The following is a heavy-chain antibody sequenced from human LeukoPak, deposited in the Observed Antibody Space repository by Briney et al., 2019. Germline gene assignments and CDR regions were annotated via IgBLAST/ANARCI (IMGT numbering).Heavy chain of an antibody. D-gene: IGHD3-10*01. CDR1: GYSFTSYW. Sequence: GESLKISCKGSGYSFTSYWIGWVRQMPGKGLEWMGIIYPGDSDTRYSPSLQGQVTISADKSISTAYLQWSSLKASDTAMYYCARGPDYYGSGSGSYYFDYWGQGTLVTVSS. V-gene: IGHV5-51*01. J-gene: IGHJ4*02. CDR2: IYPGDSDT. CDR3: ARGPDYYGSGSGSYYFDY.